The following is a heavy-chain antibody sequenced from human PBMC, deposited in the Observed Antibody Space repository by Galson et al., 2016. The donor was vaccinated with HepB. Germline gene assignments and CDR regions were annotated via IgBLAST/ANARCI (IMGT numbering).Heavy chain of an antibody. J-gene: IGHJ4*02. Sequence: QSGAEVKKPGESLKISCKGSGYSFTRYYIAWVRQMPGKGLEWMGIIYPSDSDKRYSPSFQGQVTISADKSISTAHLQWSSLKASDSGMYYCARPYCSGGRCYLDYWGQGTLVTVSS. D-gene: IGHD2-15*01. CDR3: ARPYCSGGRCYLDY. CDR2: IYPSDSDK. V-gene: IGHV5-51*01. CDR1: GYSFTRYY.